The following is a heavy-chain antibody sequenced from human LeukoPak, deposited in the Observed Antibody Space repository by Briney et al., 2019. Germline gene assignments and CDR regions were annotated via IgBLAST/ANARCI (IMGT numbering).Heavy chain of an antibody. CDR1: GGSISSSSYY. CDR2: IYYSGST. J-gene: IGHJ6*03. D-gene: IGHD2-15*01. CDR3: ARGVTCSDGSCYPNYYYMDV. V-gene: IGHV4-39*07. Sequence: TSETLSLTCTVSGGSISSSSYYWGWIRQPPGKGLEWIGSIYYSGSTYYNPSLKSRVTISVDTSKNQFSLKLSSVTAADTAVYYCARGVTCSDGSCYPNYYYMDVWGKGTTVTVSS.